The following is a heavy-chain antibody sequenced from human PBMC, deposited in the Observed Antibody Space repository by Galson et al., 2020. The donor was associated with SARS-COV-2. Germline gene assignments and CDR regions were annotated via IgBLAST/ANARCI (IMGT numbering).Heavy chain of an antibody. CDR3: ATDTRSPLTFDY. D-gene: IGHD1-26*01. CDR1: GFTFSSYA. CDR2: ISYDGSNK. Sequence: GESLKISCAASGFTFSSYAMHWVRQAPGKGLEWVAVISYDGSNKYYADSVKGRFTISRDNSKNTLYLQMNSLRAEDTAVYYCATDTRSPLTFDYWGQGTLVTVSS. J-gene: IGHJ4*02. V-gene: IGHV3-30*04.